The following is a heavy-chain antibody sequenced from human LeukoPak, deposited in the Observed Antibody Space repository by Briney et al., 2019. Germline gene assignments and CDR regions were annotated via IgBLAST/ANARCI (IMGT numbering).Heavy chain of an antibody. CDR3: AKDMNYDILTGTDYFDY. CDR2: INWNSEYT. D-gene: IGHD3-9*01. Sequence: GGSLRLSCAASGFTFDDYAMHWVRQAPGKGLEWVSGINWNSEYTAYVDAVKGRFTISRDKAKNSLYLQMNSLRAEDTALYYCAKDMNYDILTGTDYFDYWGQGTLVTVSS. J-gene: IGHJ4*02. V-gene: IGHV3-9*01. CDR1: GFTFDDYA.